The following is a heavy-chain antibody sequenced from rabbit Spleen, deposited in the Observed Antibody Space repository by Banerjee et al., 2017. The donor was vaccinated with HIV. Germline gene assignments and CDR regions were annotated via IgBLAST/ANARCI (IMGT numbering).Heavy chain of an antibody. CDR1: GFSLSASDF. V-gene: IGHV1S45*01. CDR2: VYTGSSGNT. Sequence: ELVESGGGLVQPEGSLTLTCTASGFSLSASDFIYWVRQAPGKGLEWIACVYTGSSGNTYYASWAKGRFAISKTSSTTVTLQMTDLTAADTATYFCARNNVGAPGYGHAIALWGQGTLVTVS. CDR3: ARNNVGAPGYGHAIAL. J-gene: IGHJ3*01. D-gene: IGHD6-1*01.